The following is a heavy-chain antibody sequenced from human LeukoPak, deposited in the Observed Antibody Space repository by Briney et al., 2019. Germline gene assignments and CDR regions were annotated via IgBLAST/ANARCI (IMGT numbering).Heavy chain of an antibody. CDR1: GFTFSSYS. Sequence: GGSLRLSCAASGFTFSSYSMNWVRQAPGKGLEWVSSISSSSSYIYYADSVKGRFTISRDNAKNSLYLQMNSLRAEDTALYYCAKEPGVAVAGVYYYYGMDVWGQGTTVTVSS. V-gene: IGHV3-21*04. CDR3: AKEPGVAVAGVYYYYGMDV. D-gene: IGHD6-19*01. CDR2: ISSSSSYI. J-gene: IGHJ6*02.